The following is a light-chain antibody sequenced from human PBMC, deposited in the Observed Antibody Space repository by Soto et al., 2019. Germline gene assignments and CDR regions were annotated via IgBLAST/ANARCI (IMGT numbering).Light chain of an antibody. Sequence: EILMTQSPATLSVSPGERATLSCRASQTVNNKVAWYQQKPGQAPRLLIYAASTRATGIPARFSGSGSGTEFTLTISSLQSEDFAVYYCQQRSSWPFTFGPGTKVDIK. CDR2: AAS. CDR1: QTVNNK. V-gene: IGKV3D-15*01. J-gene: IGKJ3*01. CDR3: QQRSSWPFT.